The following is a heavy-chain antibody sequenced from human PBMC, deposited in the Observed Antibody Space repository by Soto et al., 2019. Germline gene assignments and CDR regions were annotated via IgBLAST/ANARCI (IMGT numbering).Heavy chain of an antibody. Sequence: SVKASCKASGGTFSSYAISWVRPAHGQVLEWMGGIIPIFGTANYAQKFQGRVTMTTDTSTSTAYMELRSLRSDDTAVYYCARSSVRYCSGGSCKVVGAFDIWVQGTMVIVSS. V-gene: IGHV1-69*05. CDR3: ARSSVRYCSGGSCKVVGAFDI. J-gene: IGHJ3*02. CDR2: IIPIFGTA. CDR1: GGTFSSYA. D-gene: IGHD2-15*01.